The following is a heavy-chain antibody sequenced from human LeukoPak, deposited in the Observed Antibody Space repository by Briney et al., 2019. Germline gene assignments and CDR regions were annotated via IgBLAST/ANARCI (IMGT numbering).Heavy chain of an antibody. V-gene: IGHV3-7*01. CDR2: IKRDGSDI. CDR1: GFTFSNYW. D-gene: IGHD6-19*01. Sequence: PGGSLRLSCAASGFTFSNYWMSWVRQAPGKGLEWVANIKRDGSDIHYVDSVKGRFTISRDNAKDSLYLQMNSLRVEDTAVYYCARVGGWFYFDCWGQGTLVTVSS. J-gene: IGHJ4*02. CDR3: ARVGGWFYFDC.